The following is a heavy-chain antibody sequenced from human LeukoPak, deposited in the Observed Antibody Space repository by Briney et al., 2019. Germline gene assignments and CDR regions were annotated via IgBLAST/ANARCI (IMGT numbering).Heavy chain of an antibody. CDR1: GGSISSYY. V-gene: IGHV4-34*01. D-gene: IGHD6-13*01. CDR2: INHSGST. J-gene: IGHJ3*02. CDR3: ARRRIAAAVRAFDI. Sequence: KASETLSLTCTVSGGSISSYYWSWIRQPPGKGLEWIGEINHSGSTNYNPSLKSRVTISVDTSKNQFSLKLSSVTAADTAVYYCARRRIAAAVRAFDIWGQGTMATVSS.